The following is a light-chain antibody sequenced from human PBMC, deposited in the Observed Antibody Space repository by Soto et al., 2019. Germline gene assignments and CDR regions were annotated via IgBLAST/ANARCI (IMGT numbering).Light chain of an antibody. J-gene: IGLJ1*01. Sequence: QAVVTQPPSVSGAPGQRVTISCTGSSSNIGAGYDVHWYQQLPGTAPKLLIYGNSNRPSGVPDRFSGSKSGTSASLAITGLHAEAEADYYCQSSDSSLSFYVFGTGTKVTVL. V-gene: IGLV1-40*01. CDR1: SSNIGAGYD. CDR3: QSSDSSLSFYV. CDR2: GNS.